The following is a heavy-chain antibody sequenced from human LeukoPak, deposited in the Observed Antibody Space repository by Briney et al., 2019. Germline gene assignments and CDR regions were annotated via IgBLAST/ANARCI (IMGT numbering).Heavy chain of an antibody. D-gene: IGHD4-17*01. V-gene: IGHV5-51*01. J-gene: IGHJ4*02. CDR2: I. CDR1: GYSFTSYW. Sequence: GESLKISCKGSGYSFTSYWIAWVRQMPGKGLEWMGIIYSPSFQGQVTISADKSIRTAHLQWSSLKASDTAMYYCVRSDYGDFKYYFDYWGQGTLVTASS. CDR3: VRSDYGDFKYYFDY.